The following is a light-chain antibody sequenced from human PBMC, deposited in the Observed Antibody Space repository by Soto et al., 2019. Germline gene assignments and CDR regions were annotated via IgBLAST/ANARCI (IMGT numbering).Light chain of an antibody. Sequence: QSALTQPYSVSGSPGQSITISCTGTSSDIGVYNYVSWYQQHPGKVPKLMIYEVSNRPSGVSNRFSGSKSGNTASLTISGLQAEESADSYCGSYTSSITVLFGGGTKVTVL. CDR1: SSDIGVYNY. CDR3: GSYTSSITVL. J-gene: IGLJ2*01. V-gene: IGLV2-14*01. CDR2: EVS.